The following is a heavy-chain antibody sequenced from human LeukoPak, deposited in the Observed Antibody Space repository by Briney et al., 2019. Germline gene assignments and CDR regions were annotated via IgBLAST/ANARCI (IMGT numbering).Heavy chain of an antibody. CDR1: GYTFTGYY. V-gene: IGHV1-2*02. D-gene: IGHD2-2*01. CDR3: ARDPSPSYIVVVPAAGGFDY. CDR2: INPNSGGT. J-gene: IGHJ4*02. Sequence: ASVTVSCKASGYTFTGYYMHWVRQAPGQGLEWMGWINPNSGGTNYAQKFQGRVTMTRDTSISTAYMELSRLRSDDTAVYYCARDPSPSYIVVVPAAGGFDYWGQGTLVTVSS.